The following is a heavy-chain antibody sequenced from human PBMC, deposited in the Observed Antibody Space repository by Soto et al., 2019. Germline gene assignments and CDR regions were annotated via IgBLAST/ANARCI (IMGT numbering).Heavy chain of an antibody. CDR3: ATGLLYYYYYMDV. D-gene: IGHD3-22*01. Sequence: ASVKVSCKVSGYTLTELSIHWVRQAPGEGLEWMGGFDPEDGETIYAQKFQGRVTMTEDTSTDTAYMELSSLRSEDTAVYYCATGLLYYYYYMDVWGKGTTVTVSS. CDR1: GYTLTELS. CDR2: FDPEDGET. V-gene: IGHV1-24*01. J-gene: IGHJ6*03.